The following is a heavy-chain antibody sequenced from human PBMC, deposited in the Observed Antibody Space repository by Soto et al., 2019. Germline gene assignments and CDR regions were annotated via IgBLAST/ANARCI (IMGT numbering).Heavy chain of an antibody. D-gene: IGHD6-19*01. CDR2: ISAYNGNT. Sequence: APVKVSCKASGYPFTSYGISWVRQAPGQGLEWMGWISAYNGNTNYAQKLQGRVTMTTDTSTSTAYMELRSLRSDDTAVYYCARSSGIAVAARQDYWGQGTLVTVSS. J-gene: IGHJ4*02. CDR3: ARSSGIAVAARQDY. CDR1: GYPFTSYG. V-gene: IGHV1-18*01.